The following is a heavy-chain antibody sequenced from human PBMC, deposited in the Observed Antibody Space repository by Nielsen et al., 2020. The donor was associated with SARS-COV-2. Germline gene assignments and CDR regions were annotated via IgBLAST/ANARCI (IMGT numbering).Heavy chain of an antibody. D-gene: IGHD1-7*01. V-gene: IGHV3-15*01. CDR1: GFTFRTAW. CDR2: IKSKTDGGTT. Sequence: GEPLNISCAASGFTFRTAWMSWVRQAAGQGLEWVGRIKSKTDGGTTDYAAPVKGRFTISRDDSKTTLYLQMNSLKTEDTAVYYCTTEVIWNYLLAPDVCDYWGQGTLVTVAS. CDR3: TTEVIWNYLLAPDVCDY. J-gene: IGHJ4*02.